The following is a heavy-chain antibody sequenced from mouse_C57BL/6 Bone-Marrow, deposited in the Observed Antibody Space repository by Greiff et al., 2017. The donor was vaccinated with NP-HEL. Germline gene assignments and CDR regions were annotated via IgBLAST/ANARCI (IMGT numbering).Heavy chain of an antibody. CDR1: GYTFTSYG. CDR2: IYPRSGNT. J-gene: IGHJ3*01. CDR3: ARGAYYGSSYRFAY. V-gene: IGHV1-81*01. D-gene: IGHD1-1*01. Sequence: VKLVESGAELARPGASVKLSCKASGYTFTSYGISWVKQRTGQGLEWIGEIYPRSGNTYYNEKFKGKATLTADNSSSTAYMELRSLTSEDSAVYFCARGAYYGSSYRFAYWGQGTLVTVSA.